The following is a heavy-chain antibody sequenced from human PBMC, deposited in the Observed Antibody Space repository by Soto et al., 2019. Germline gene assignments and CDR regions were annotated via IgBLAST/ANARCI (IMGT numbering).Heavy chain of an antibody. D-gene: IGHD3-10*01. Sequence: DVQLVESGGGLVQPGRSLRLSCAASGFTFDDHAMHWVRQAPGMGLEWVSGISWNSDTIGYADSEKGRFTVSRDNAKNSLYLQMNSLRAEDTALYYCAKAGNAYYYGAGSYGVFDYWGQGTLVTVSS. J-gene: IGHJ4*02. CDR1: GFTFDDHA. CDR2: ISWNSDTI. CDR3: AKAGNAYYYGAGSYGVFDY. V-gene: IGHV3-9*01.